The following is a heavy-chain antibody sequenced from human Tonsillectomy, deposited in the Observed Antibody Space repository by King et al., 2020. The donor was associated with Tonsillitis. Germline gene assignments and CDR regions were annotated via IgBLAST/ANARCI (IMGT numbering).Heavy chain of an antibody. V-gene: IGHV3-30-3*01. D-gene: IGHD6-13*01. CDR1: GFTFSTSA. Sequence: VQLVESGGGVVQPGTSLRLSCAASGFTFSTSAMHWVRQAPGKGLEWVAVILHDGSIKYYADSVKGRFTISKDNSKNTLYLQMSSLRVEDTAVYYCARAGFSSTWYVAYFDFWGQGTLVTVSS. CDR2: ILHDGSIK. J-gene: IGHJ4*02. CDR3: ARAGFSSTWYVAYFDF.